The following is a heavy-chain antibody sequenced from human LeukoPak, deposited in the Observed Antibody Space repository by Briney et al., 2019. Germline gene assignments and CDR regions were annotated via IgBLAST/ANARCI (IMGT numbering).Heavy chain of an antibody. D-gene: IGHD2-15*01. CDR3: ARDRGYCSGSSCYSQGDFDY. CDR2: INHSGST. J-gene: IGHJ4*02. V-gene: IGHV4-34*01. Sequence: SETLSLTCAVYGGSFSGYYWSWIRQPPGKGPEWIGEINHSGSTNYNPSLKSRVTISVDTSKNQFSLNLSSVTAADTAVYYCARDRGYCSGSSCYSQGDFDYWGQGTLVTVSS. CDR1: GGSFSGYY.